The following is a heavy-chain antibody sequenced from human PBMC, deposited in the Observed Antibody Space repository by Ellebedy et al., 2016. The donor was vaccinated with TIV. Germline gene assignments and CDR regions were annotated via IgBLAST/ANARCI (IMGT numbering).Heavy chain of an antibody. CDR1: GYSFTSYW. CDR3: ARRGDTQPYYYYGMDV. J-gene: IGHJ6*02. CDR2: IYPGDSDT. Sequence: GESLKISCKGSGYSFTSYWIGWVRQMPGKGLEWMGIIYPGDSDTRYSPSFQGQVTISADKSISTAYLQWSSLKASDTAMYYCARRGDTQPYYYYGMDVWGQGTTVTVSS. V-gene: IGHV5-51*01. D-gene: IGHD3-16*01.